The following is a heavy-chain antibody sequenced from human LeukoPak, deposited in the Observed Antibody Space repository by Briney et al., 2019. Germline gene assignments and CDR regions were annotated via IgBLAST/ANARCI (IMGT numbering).Heavy chain of an antibody. CDR2: LSGSGGST. Sequence: GGSLRLSCAASGFTFSSYAMSWVRQAPGRGLEWVSALSGSGGSTYYADSVKGRFTISRDNSKNPLYLQMNSLRAEDTAVYYCAKGPTTVVGGGYFDYWGQGTLVTVSS. J-gene: IGHJ4*02. CDR1: GFTFSSYA. CDR3: AKGPTTVVGGGYFDY. V-gene: IGHV3-23*01. D-gene: IGHD4-23*01.